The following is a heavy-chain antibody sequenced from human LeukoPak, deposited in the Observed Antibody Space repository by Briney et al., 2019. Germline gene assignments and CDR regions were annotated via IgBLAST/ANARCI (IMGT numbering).Heavy chain of an antibody. D-gene: IGHD2-2*03. CDR1: GGSISTTTNS. Sequence: SETLSLTCNVSGGSISTTTNSWGWAWIRQRPGKGLEWIGSIYYGGSPYYTSSLKSRVTIPVDTSKNQFSLKLASLTAADTAVYYCARHPSSGGYCSSTSCEGFDYWGQGTLVTVSS. CDR2: IYYGGSP. J-gene: IGHJ4*02. V-gene: IGHV4-39*01. CDR3: ARHPSSGGYCSSTSCEGFDY.